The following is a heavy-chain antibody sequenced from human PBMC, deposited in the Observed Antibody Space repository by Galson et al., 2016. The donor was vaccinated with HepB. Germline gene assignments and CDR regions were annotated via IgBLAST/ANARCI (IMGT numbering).Heavy chain of an antibody. CDR1: GFTFSSYD. CDR2: IGTAGET. V-gene: IGHV3-13*01. D-gene: IGHD3-10*01. Sequence: SLRISCAASGFTFSSYDMHWVRQAPGKGLEWVSAIGTAGETYYPGSVKGRFTISRENAKNSLYLQMNSLRAGDTAVHYCARGYYGSGSYYFDYWGQGTLVTVSS. J-gene: IGHJ4*02. CDR3: ARGYYGSGSYYFDY.